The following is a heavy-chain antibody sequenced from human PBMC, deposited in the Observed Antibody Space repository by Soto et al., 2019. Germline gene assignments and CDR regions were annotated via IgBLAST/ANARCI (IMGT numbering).Heavy chain of an antibody. CDR3: VRHVAFAETRYYDT. J-gene: IGHJ5*02. CDR2: LYYTGRT. V-gene: IGHV4-39*01. D-gene: IGHD3-10*01. CDR1: GGSVSSSSHY. Sequence: PSETLSLTCTVSGGSVSSSSHYWEWIRQPPGKGLEWIGNLYYTGRTYYNPSLKSRVSLSIDTSKNLFSLILTSVSAADTAVYYCVRHVAFAETRYYDTWGQGALVTVSS.